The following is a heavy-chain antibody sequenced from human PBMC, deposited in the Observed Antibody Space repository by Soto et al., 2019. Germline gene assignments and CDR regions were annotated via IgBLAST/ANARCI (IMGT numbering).Heavy chain of an antibody. CDR1: GFTFSDYY. CDR3: ARRAIGYCTNGVCYTTGPFDY. Sequence: GGSLRLSCAASGFTFSDYYMSWIRQAPGKGLEWVSYISSSGSTIYYADSVKGRFTISRDNAKNSLYLQMNSLRAEDTAVYYCARRAIGYCTNGVCYTTGPFDYWGQGTLVTVSS. J-gene: IGHJ4*02. V-gene: IGHV3-11*01. CDR2: ISSSGSTI. D-gene: IGHD2-8*01.